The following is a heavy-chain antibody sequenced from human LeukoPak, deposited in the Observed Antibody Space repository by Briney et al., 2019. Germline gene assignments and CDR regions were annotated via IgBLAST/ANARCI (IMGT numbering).Heavy chain of an antibody. CDR1: GFTFSSYA. V-gene: IGHV3-30*09. CDR3: ARDFEAIDY. J-gene: IGHJ4*02. Sequence: RRSLRLSCEASGFTFSSYAMHWVRQAPGKGLEWVAVISYDGSNKYYADSVKGRFAISRDNSKNTLYLQMNSLRAEDTAVYYCARDFEAIDYWGQGTLVTVSS. CDR2: ISYDGSNK.